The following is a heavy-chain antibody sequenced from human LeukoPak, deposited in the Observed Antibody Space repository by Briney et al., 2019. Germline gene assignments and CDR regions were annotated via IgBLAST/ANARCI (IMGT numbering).Heavy chain of an antibody. V-gene: IGHV4-59*01. Sequence: SETLSLTCSVSGASISSYSWSWIRQTPGKGLEWIGYIYNSATTNYNPSLQSRLTISVDTSKNQISLKLTSVTAADTAVYYCARNSSSSWGYYSMDVWGKGTTVTVSS. D-gene: IGHD6-13*01. CDR2: IYNSATT. CDR3: ARNSSSSWGYYSMDV. J-gene: IGHJ6*03. CDR1: GASISSYS.